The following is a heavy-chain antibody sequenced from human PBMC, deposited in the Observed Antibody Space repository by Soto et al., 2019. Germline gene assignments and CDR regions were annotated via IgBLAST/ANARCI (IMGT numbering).Heavy chain of an antibody. D-gene: IGHD6-13*01. CDR3: AKDGFFLNGYSSSYHFDY. Sequence: QTGGSLRLSCAASGFTFSSYGMHWVRQAPGKGLEWVAVISYDGSNKYYADSVKGRFTISRDNSKNTLYLQMNSLRAEDTAVYYCAKDGFFLNGYSSSYHFDYWGQGTLVTVSS. CDR2: ISYDGSNK. V-gene: IGHV3-30*18. J-gene: IGHJ4*02. CDR1: GFTFSSYG.